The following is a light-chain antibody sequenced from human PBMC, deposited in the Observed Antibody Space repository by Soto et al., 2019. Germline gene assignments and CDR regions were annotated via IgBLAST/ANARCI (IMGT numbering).Light chain of an antibody. V-gene: IGLV2-23*03. CDR2: EGS. CDR1: SGDVGSFNL. Sequence: QSVLTQPASVSGSPGQSITISCTGTSGDVGSFNLVSWYQQHPGKAPKLIIYEGSKRPSGVSNRFSGSKSGNTASLTISGLQAEDEADYYCCSYAGSNTFDVFGTGTKDTDL. CDR3: CSYAGSNTFDV. J-gene: IGLJ1*01.